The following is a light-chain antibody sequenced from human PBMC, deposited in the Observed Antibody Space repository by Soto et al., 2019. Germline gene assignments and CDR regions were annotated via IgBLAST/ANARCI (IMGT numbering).Light chain of an antibody. CDR3: LQDYNFPLT. Sequence: AIQMTQSPSSVSASLGDRVTITCRASQDIGNDLAWYQQRPGQAPKLLIYDASSLQSGLPSRFSGGGSGTDFTLTINNLQPGDIATYYCLQDYNFPLTFGGGTKVEIK. V-gene: IGKV1-6*01. CDR1: QDIGND. J-gene: IGKJ4*01. CDR2: DAS.